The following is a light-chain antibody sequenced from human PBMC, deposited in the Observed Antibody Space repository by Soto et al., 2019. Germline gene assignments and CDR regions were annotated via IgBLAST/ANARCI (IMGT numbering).Light chain of an antibody. CDR2: GAS. Sequence: EIVLTQSPATLSLSPGERATLSCRASQSVSSYLAWYQQKPGQAPRLLIFGASTRATGIPARFSGSGSGTEFILTISSLQSEDFAVYYCQQYNNWWTFGQGTKVDIK. CDR3: QQYNNWWT. V-gene: IGKV3D-15*01. CDR1: QSVSSY. J-gene: IGKJ1*01.